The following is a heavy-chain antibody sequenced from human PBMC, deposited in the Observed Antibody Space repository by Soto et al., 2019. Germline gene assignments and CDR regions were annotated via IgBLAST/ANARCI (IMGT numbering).Heavy chain of an antibody. CDR2: INAGNGAT. CDR1: GGTFSTYS. V-gene: IGHV1-3*01. CDR3: AGSGLAVAGIDV. J-gene: IGHJ6*02. Sequence: ASVKVSCKVSGGTFSTYSTSWVRQAPGQRLEWMGGINAGNGATKHSQKFQGRVTITRDTSASTAYMELSSLRSEDTAVYYCAGSGLAVAGIDVWGQGTTVTVSS. D-gene: IGHD6-19*01.